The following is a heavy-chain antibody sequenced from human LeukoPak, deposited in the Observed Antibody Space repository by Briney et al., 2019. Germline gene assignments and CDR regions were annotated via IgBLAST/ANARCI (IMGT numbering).Heavy chain of an antibody. D-gene: IGHD5-18*01. J-gene: IGHJ6*02. CDR2: ISAYNGNT. CDR1: GYTFTSYG. Sequence: ASVKVSCKASGYTFTSYGISWVRQAPGQGLEWMGWISAYNGNTNYAQKLQGRVTMTTDTSTSTAYMELSSLRSEGTAVYYCARGPRRGYSPYYYYYGMDVWGQGTTVTVSS. V-gene: IGHV1-18*01. CDR3: ARGPRRGYSPYYYYYGMDV.